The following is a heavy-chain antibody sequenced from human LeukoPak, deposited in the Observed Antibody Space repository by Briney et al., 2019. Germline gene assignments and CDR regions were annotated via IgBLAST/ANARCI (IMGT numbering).Heavy chain of an antibody. CDR3: ARVARIAVAGTGFDY. CDR1: GFTFSDSW. J-gene: IGHJ4*02. CDR2: ITSDGRSA. V-gene: IGHV3-74*01. Sequence: GGSLRLSCAASGFTFSDSWMHWVRQTPGKGLVWVSRITSDGRSAAYADSVKGRFTISRDNAKNSLYLQMNSLRAEDTAVYYCARVARIAVAGTGFDYWGQGTLVTVSS. D-gene: IGHD6-19*01.